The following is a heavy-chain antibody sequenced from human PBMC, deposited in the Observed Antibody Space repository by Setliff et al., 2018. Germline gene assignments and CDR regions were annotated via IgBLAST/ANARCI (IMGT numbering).Heavy chain of an antibody. V-gene: IGHV4-4*07. J-gene: IGHJ6*02. CDR3: ARDQWVRSPPLYFSYSMDV. Sequence: SETLSLTCTVSGGSIINSYYWSWIRQPAGKGLEWIGRISTSGNTNYSPSLKSRVTVSLDTSKNQFSLKLTSMTAADTAVYYCARDQWVRSPPLYFSYSMDVWGQGTTVTVSS. CDR2: ISTSGNT. CDR1: GGSIINSYY. D-gene: IGHD5-12*01.